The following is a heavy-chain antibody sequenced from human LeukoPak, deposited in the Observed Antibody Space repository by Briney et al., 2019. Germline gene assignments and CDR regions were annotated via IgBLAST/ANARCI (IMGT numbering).Heavy chain of an antibody. D-gene: IGHD6-6*01. CDR1: GGTFSSYA. V-gene: IGHV1-69*13. J-gene: IGHJ6*02. CDR3: ARVTTIAARRYGSYYGMDV. CDR2: TIPIFGTA. Sequence: ASVKVSCKASGGTFSSYAISWVRQAPGQGLEWMGGTIPIFGTANYAQKFQGRVTITADESTSTAYMELSSLRSEDTAVYYCARVTTIAARRYGSYYGMDVWGQGTTVTVSS.